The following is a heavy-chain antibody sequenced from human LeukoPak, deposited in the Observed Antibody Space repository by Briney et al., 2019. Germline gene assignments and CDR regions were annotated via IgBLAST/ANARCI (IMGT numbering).Heavy chain of an antibody. CDR1: GFTFSNYW. Sequence: GGSLRLSCAASGFTFSNYWMTWVRQAPGKGLEWVAVIWYDGSNKYYADSVKGRFTISRDNSKNTLYLQMNSLRAEDTAVYYCARGNWNDEIYYYGMDVWGQGTTVTVSS. V-gene: IGHV3-33*08. J-gene: IGHJ6*02. CDR3: ARGNWNDEIYYYGMDV. CDR2: IWYDGSNK. D-gene: IGHD1-1*01.